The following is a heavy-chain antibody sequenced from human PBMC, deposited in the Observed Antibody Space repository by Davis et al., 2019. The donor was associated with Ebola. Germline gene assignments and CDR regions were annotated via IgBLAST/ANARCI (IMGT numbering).Heavy chain of an antibody. Sequence: AASVKVSCKASGYTFTSYGLSWVRQAPGQGLEWMGWISAYNGNTNYAQKLQGRVTMTTDTSTSTAYMELRSLRSDDTAVYYCARDSPYSSSWSGGDYWGQGTLVTVSS. V-gene: IGHV1-18*01. J-gene: IGHJ4*02. D-gene: IGHD6-13*01. CDR3: ARDSPYSSSWSGGDY. CDR1: GYTFTSYG. CDR2: ISAYNGNT.